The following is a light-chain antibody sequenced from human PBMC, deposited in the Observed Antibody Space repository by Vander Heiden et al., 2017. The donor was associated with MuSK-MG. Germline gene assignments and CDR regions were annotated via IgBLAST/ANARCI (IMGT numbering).Light chain of an antibody. V-gene: IGLV3-25*03. CDR2: KDS. J-gene: IGLJ3*02. Sequence: SYELTQPPSVSVSPGQTARITCSGDALPKQYAYWYQQKAGQAPVVLVFKDSERSSGIPERFSGSSSGTTVTLTISGVQAEDEADYFCQSTDSSGTLWVFGGGTKLTVL. CDR3: QSTDSSGTLWV. CDR1: ALPKQY.